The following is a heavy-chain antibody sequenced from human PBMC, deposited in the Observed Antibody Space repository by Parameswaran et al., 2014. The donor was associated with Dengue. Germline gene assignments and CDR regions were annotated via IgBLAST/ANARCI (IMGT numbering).Heavy chain of an antibody. Sequence: WVRQAPGQGLEWTGIINPSGGSTRYAQKFEGRVTMTRDTSTSTVYMELSSLRSEDTAVYYCARGISTSPGHHDAFDIWGQGTMVTVSS. CDR2: INPSGGST. D-gene: IGHD2-2*01. CDR3: ARGISTSPGHHDAFDI. J-gene: IGHJ3*02. V-gene: IGHV1-46*01.